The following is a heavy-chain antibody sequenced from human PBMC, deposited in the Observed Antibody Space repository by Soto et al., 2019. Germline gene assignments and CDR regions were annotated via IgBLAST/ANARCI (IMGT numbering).Heavy chain of an antibody. D-gene: IGHD2-21*02. CDR3: AREVTWYFDP. Sequence: QVQLVQSGAEVKKPGASVKVSCKASGYTFTSHGISWVRQAPGLGLEWMGWISTYNGDTKYVQKLQGRVTMTTDTSTSTVYMELRSLRSDDTAVYYCAREVTWYFDPWGRGTLVTVSS. CDR1: GYTFTSHG. CDR2: ISTYNGDT. J-gene: IGHJ2*01. V-gene: IGHV1-18*01.